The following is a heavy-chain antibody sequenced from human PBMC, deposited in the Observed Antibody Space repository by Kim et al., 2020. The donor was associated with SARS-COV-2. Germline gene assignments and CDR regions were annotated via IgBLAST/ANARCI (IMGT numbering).Heavy chain of an antibody. J-gene: IGHJ6*02. D-gene: IGHD6-13*01. CDR3: AKDLSSSWSSMDV. V-gene: IGHV3-20*04. CDR2: INWDGGAT. CDR1: GFTFGDYG. Sequence: GGSLRLSCAASGFTFGDYGMSWVRQAPGKGLEWVSGINWDGGATHYADSVKGRFTISRDNSKNSLHLQMNRLRGEDTALYYCAKDLSSSWSSMDVWGQGT.